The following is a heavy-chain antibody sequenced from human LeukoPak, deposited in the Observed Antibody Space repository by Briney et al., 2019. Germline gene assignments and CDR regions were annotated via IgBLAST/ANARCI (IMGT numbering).Heavy chain of an antibody. CDR3: ARGDSGSYYFDY. Sequence: SETLSLTCTVSGYSISSGYYWGWIRQPPGKGLEWIGNIYHSGSTYYNPSLKSRVTISVDTSKNQLSLKLSSVTAADTAVYYCARGDSGSYYFDYWGQGTLVTVSS. CDR1: GYSISSGYY. CDR2: IYHSGST. D-gene: IGHD1-26*01. J-gene: IGHJ4*02. V-gene: IGHV4-38-2*02.